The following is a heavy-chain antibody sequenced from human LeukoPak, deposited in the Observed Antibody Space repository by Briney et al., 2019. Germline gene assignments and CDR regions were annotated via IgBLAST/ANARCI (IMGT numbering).Heavy chain of an antibody. D-gene: IGHD2-15*01. V-gene: IGHV4-59*01. CDR1: GGSLSSYY. CDR3: ARGNIVVVVAATDAFDI. Sequence: PSETLSLTCTVSGGSLSSYYWSWIRQPPGKGLEWIGYIYYSGSTNYNPSLKSRVTISVDTSKNQFSLKLSSVTAAHTAVYYCARGNIVVVVAATDAFDIWGQGTMVTVSS. J-gene: IGHJ3*02. CDR2: IYYSGST.